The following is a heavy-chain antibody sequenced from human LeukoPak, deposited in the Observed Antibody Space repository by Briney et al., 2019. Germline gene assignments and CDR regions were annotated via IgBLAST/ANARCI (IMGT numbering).Heavy chain of an antibody. J-gene: IGHJ5*02. V-gene: IGHV4-59*08. CDR1: GGSISSYY. D-gene: IGHD1-1*01. CDR3: ASSLEVERLGYWFDP. CDR2: IYYSGST. Sequence: SETLSLTCTVSGGSISSYYWSWIRQPPGKGLEWIGYIYYSGSTNYNPSLKSRVTILVDTSKNQFSLKLSSVTAADTAVYYCASSLEVERLGYWFDPWGQGTLVTVSS.